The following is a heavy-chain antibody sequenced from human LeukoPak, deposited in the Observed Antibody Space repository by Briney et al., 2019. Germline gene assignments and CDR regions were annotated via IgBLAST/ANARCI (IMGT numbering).Heavy chain of an antibody. CDR1: GFTFSSYA. V-gene: IGHV3-23*01. CDR2: ISGSGGST. J-gene: IGHJ4*02. Sequence: GGSLRLSCAASGFTFSSYAMSWVRQAPGKGLEWFSAISGSGGSTYYADSVKGRFTISRDNSKNTLYLQMNSLRAEDTAVYYCARVLMVYAEGIFDYWGQGTLVTVSS. CDR3: ARVLMVYAEGIFDY. D-gene: IGHD2-8*01.